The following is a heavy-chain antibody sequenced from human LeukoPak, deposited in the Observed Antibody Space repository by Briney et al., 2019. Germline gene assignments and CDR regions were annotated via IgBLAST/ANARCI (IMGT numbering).Heavy chain of an antibody. J-gene: IGHJ6*02. V-gene: IGHV1-18*01. CDR3: ARLYSSGWPLECMDV. CDR2: ISAYNGNT. Sequence: ASVKVSCKASGYIFTKYAVSWVRQAPGQGLEYMGYISAYNGNTNYVQNLQGRVTMTTDTSTTTVYMELRSLRSDDTAVYYCARLYSSGWPLECMDVWGQGTTVTVSS. CDR1: GYIFTKYA. D-gene: IGHD6-19*01.